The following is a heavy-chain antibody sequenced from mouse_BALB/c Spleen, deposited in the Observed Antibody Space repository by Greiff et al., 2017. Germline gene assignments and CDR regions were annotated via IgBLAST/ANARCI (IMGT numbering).Heavy chain of an antibody. D-gene: IGHD1-1*01. J-gene: IGHJ2*01. CDR3: TRNYGSSYED. Sequence: VKLQESGAELVRPGASVTLSCKASGYTFTDYEMHWVKQTPVHGLEWIGAIDPETGGTAYNQKFKGKATLTADKSSSTAYMELRSLTSEDSAVYYCTRNYGSSYEDWGQGTTLTVSS. CDR1: GYTFTDYE. CDR2: IDPETGGT. V-gene: IGHV1-15*01.